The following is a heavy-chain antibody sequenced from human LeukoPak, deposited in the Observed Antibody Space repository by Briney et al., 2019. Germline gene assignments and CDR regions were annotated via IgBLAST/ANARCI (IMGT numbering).Heavy chain of an antibody. J-gene: IGHJ4*02. CDR1: GGSISSGSYY. V-gene: IGHV4-61*02. Sequence: ASETLSLTCTVSGGSISSGSYYWSWIRQPAGKGLEWIGRIYTSGSTNYNPSLKSRVTVSLDTSKNQFSLKLSSVTAADTAVYYCARGRYYFDYWGQGTLVTVSS. CDR3: ARGRYYFDY. CDR2: IYTSGST.